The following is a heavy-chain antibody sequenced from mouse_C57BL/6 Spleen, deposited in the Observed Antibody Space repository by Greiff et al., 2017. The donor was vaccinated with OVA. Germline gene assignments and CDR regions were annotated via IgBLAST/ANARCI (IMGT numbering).Heavy chain of an antibody. Sequence: VQLQQSGPELVKPGASVKISCKASGYTFTDYYMNWVKQSHGKSLEWIGDINPNNGGTSYNQKFKGKATLTVDKSSSTAYMELGSMTSEDSAVYYCARYDFDYWGQGTTLTVSS. V-gene: IGHV1-26*01. CDR1: GYTFTDYY. CDR2: INPNNGGT. CDR3: ARYDFDY. J-gene: IGHJ2*01.